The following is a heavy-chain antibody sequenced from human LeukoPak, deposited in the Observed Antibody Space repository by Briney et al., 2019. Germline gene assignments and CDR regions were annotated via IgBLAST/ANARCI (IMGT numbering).Heavy chain of an antibody. CDR1: GYTFTSYD. V-gene: IGHV1-8*01. CDR2: MNPNSGNT. CDR3: ATRPMPSD. D-gene: IGHD2-2*01. Sequence: ASVKVSCKASGYTFTSYDIKRVRQATGQGLEWMGWMNPNSGNTDYAQNFQGRVTMTRNTSISTAYMQLSSLRSEDTAGYYCATRPMPSDWGERALRTVSS. J-gene: IGHJ4*02.